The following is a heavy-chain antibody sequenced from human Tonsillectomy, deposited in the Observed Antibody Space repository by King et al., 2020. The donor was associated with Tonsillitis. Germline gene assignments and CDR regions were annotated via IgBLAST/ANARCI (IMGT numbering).Heavy chain of an antibody. J-gene: IGHJ4*02. CDR2: IYGNDDK. Sequence: TLKESGPTVVKPTQALTLTCAFSGFSLSTRGVGVGCIHQPPGKALEWLALIYGNDDKRYNQSLKSRLTITRDTPKNQVVLTMPNMDPVDTAIYYCAHRPTPTLSTTAGYYDDWGQGTLVTVSS. D-gene: IGHD1-14*01. CDR3: AHRPTPTLSTTAGYYDD. CDR1: GFSLSTRGVG. V-gene: IGHV2-5*01.